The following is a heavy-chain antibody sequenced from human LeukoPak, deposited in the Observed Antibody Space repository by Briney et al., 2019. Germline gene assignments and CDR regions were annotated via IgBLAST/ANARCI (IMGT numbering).Heavy chain of an antibody. D-gene: IGHD3-22*01. Sequence: PSGTLSLTCAVYGGSFSGYYWSWIRQAPGKGLEWIGEINHSGSTNDNPSLKSRLTISVDTSKNQFSLKLSSVTAADTAVYYCARVVEGSDSSGYYLLYWGQGTLVTVSS. J-gene: IGHJ4*02. CDR1: GGSFSGYY. V-gene: IGHV4-34*01. CDR3: ARVVEGSDSSGYYLLY. CDR2: INHSGST.